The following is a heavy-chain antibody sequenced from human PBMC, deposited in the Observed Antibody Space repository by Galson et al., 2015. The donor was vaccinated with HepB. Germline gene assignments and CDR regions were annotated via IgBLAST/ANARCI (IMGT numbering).Heavy chain of an antibody. CDR2: ISHSGST. CDR1: GGSISSSNW. V-gene: IGHV4-4*02. D-gene: IGHD6-6*01. CDR3: ARDPGNEYSSSLRD. Sequence: SETLSLTCAVSGGSISSSNWWSWVRQPPGKGLEWIGEISHSGSTNYNPSLKSRVTISVDKSKNQFSLKLSSVTAADTAVYYCARDPGNEYSSSLRDWGQGTLVTVSS. J-gene: IGHJ4*02.